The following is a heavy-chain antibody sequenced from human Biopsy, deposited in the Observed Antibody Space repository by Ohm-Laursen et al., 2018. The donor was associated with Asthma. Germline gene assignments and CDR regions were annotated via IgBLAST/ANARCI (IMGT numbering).Heavy chain of an antibody. Sequence: SETLSLTCTVSGGSMSSSSYYWGWIRQPPGKGLEWMGSISYTGSASHNPSLKSRVTISVDTSKNHFSLKLSSVTAADTAAYYCARHWDWGSFFDYWGQGTPVTVSS. CDR1: GGSMSSSSYY. CDR3: ARHWDWGSFFDY. V-gene: IGHV4-39*01. J-gene: IGHJ4*02. CDR2: ISYTGSA. D-gene: IGHD7-27*01.